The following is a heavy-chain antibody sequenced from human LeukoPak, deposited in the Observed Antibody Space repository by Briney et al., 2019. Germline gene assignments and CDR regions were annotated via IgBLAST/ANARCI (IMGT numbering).Heavy chain of an antibody. J-gene: IGHJ4*02. CDR1: GFTFSSYE. D-gene: IGHD6-19*01. CDR3: ARARSSSVAGRGVPLAY. Sequence: PGGSLRLSCAASGFTFSSYEMNWVRQAPGKGLEWVSYISSSGSTIYYADSVKGRFTISRDNAKNSLYLQMNSLRAEDTAVYYCARARSSSVAGRGVPLAYWGQGTLVTVSS. CDR2: ISSSGSTI. V-gene: IGHV3-48*03.